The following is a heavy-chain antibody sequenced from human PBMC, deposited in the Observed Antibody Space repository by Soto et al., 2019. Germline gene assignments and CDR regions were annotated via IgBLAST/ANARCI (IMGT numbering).Heavy chain of an antibody. CDR1: GGSVSSGNYY. J-gene: IGHJ6*02. V-gene: IGHV4-61*01. CDR2: MYHTGST. CDR3: AREDYYDGMDV. Sequence: PSETLSLTCTVSGGSVSSGNYYWSWIRQPPGMGLEWIGYMYHTGSTNYNPSLKSRVTISVDTSKNQFSLKLSSVTAADTAMYYCAREDYYDGMDVWGQGTTVTVSS.